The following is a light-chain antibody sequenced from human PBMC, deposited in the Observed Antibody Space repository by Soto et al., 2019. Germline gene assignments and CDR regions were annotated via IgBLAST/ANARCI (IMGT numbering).Light chain of an antibody. J-gene: IGKJ1*01. CDR1: QTLNIN. CDR2: GAS. V-gene: IGKV3-15*01. CDR3: QQYSDGLT. Sequence: EIVMTQSPDTLSVSPGERATLSCRASQTLNINLAWYQQKPGQAPMLLIYGASTRATCFPARFSGSGSGTVFTLTITILQPEDSAVYYCQQYSDGLTFGQGTKVEIK.